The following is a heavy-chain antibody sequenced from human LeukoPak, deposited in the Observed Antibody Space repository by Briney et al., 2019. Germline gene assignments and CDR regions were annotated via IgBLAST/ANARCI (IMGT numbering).Heavy chain of an antibody. D-gene: IGHD2-2*01. CDR3: ARGPRGYCSSTSCRIFDY. CDR2: MSAYNGNT. Sequence: ASVKVSCKASGYTFTSYGISWVRQAPGQGLEWMGWMSAYNGNTNYAQKLQGRVTMTTDTSTSTAYMELRSLRSDDTAVYYCARGPRGYCSSTSCRIFDYWGQGTLVTVSS. V-gene: IGHV1-18*04. CDR1: GYTFTSYG. J-gene: IGHJ4*02.